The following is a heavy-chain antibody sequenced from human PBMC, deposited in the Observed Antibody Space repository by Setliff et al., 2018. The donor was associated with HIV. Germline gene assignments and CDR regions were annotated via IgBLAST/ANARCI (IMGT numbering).Heavy chain of an antibody. D-gene: IGHD3-10*01. Sequence: ASVKVSCKASGYTFTSYDINWVRQATGQGLEWMGWMNPNSGNTGYAQKFQGRVTMTRNTSISTAYMELSSLRSEDTAVYYCARWYYGSGSYRGKFDYWGQGTLVTVSS. CDR2: MNPNSGNT. J-gene: IGHJ4*02. CDR3: ARWYYGSGSYRGKFDY. CDR1: GYTFTSYD. V-gene: IGHV1-8*02.